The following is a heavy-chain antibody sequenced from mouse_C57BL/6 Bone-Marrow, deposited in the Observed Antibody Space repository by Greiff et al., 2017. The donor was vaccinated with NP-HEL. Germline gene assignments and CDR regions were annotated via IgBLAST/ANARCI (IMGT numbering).Heavy chain of an antibody. J-gene: IGHJ1*03. V-gene: IGHV14-4*01. Sequence: EVQLQQSGAELVRPGASVQLSCTASGFNIKDDYMHWVKQRPEQGLEWIGWIDPENGDTEYASKFQGKATITADSSSNTAYLQLSSLTSEDTAVYYCTTDYGSSYWYFDVWGTGTTVTVSS. CDR1: GFNIKDDY. CDR3: TTDYGSSYWYFDV. D-gene: IGHD1-1*01. CDR2: IDPENGDT.